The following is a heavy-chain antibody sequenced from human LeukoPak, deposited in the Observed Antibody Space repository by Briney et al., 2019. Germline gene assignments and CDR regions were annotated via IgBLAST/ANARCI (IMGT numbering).Heavy chain of an antibody. CDR1: GFTVSSKY. CDR2: IYDGGGA. Sequence: HPGGSLRLSCAASGFTVSSKYMSWVRQAPGKGLEWLSVIYDGGGANYADSVKARLTISRDNSKNTLYLQMDSLRAEDTAVYYCARLATSTGSYVDYWGQGTLVTVSS. CDR3: ARLATSTGSYVDY. D-gene: IGHD1-26*01. J-gene: IGHJ4*02. V-gene: IGHV3-53*01.